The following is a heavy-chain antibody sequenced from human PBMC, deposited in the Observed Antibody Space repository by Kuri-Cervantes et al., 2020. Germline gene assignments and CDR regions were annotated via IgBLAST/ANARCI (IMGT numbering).Heavy chain of an antibody. J-gene: IGHJ4*02. Sequence: GSLRLSCAVSGYSISSGYYWGWIRQPPGKGLEWIGEIYHSGSTNYNPSLKSRVTISVDKSKNQFSLKLSSVTAADTAVYYCARLNYYGSGSDYWGQGTLVTVSS. V-gene: IGHV4-38-2*01. CDR2: IYHSGST. CDR1: GYSISSGYY. CDR3: ARLNYYGSGSDY. D-gene: IGHD3-10*01.